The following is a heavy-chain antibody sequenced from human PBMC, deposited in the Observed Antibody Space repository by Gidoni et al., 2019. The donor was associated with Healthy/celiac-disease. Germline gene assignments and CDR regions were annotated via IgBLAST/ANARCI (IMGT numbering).Heavy chain of an antibody. Sequence: EWLARIDWDDDKFYSTSLKTRLTISKDTSKNQVVLTMTNMDPVDTATYYCARTEGGGYSLNYWGQGTLVTVSS. CDR2: IDWDDDK. D-gene: IGHD5-18*01. J-gene: IGHJ4*02. CDR3: ARTEGGGYSLNY. V-gene: IGHV2-70*04.